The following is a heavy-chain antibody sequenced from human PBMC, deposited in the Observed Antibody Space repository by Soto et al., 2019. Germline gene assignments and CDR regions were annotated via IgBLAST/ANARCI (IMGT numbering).Heavy chain of an antibody. J-gene: IGHJ2*01. CDR1: GFIFSSYG. D-gene: IGHD3-3*01. Sequence: QVQLVESGGGVVQPGRSLRLSCAASGFIFSSYGMHWVRQAPGKGLEWVAVIWYDGSNKYYADSVKGRFTISRDNSKNTLYLQMNSLRAEDTAVYYCARDSVRFLEWFNDWYFALWGRGILVTVS. CDR3: ARDSVRFLEWFNDWYFAL. V-gene: IGHV3-33*01. CDR2: IWYDGSNK.